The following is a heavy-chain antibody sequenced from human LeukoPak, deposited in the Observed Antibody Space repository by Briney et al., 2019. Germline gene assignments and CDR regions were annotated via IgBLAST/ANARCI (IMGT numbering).Heavy chain of an antibody. Sequence: GRSLRLSCAASGFTFSSYGMPWVRQAPGKGLEWVSVIYSGGSTYYADSVKGRFTISRDNSKNTLYLQMNSLRAEDTAVYYCARDHPISSWGQGTLVTVSS. J-gene: IGHJ4*02. V-gene: IGHV3-66*01. CDR1: GFTFSSYG. D-gene: IGHD3-3*01. CDR2: IYSGGST. CDR3: ARDHPISS.